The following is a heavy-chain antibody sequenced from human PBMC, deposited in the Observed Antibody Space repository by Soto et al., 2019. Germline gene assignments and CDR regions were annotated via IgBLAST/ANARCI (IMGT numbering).Heavy chain of an antibody. CDR1: GYTFTSYG. J-gene: IGHJ4*02. Sequence: ASVKVSCKAPGYTFTSYGISWVRQAPGQGLEWMGWISAYNGNTNYAQKLQGRVTMTTDTSTSTAYMELRSLRSDDTAVYYCARDPPYDFWSGYYTFDYWGQGTLVTVSS. V-gene: IGHV1-18*01. CDR2: ISAYNGNT. D-gene: IGHD3-3*01. CDR3: ARDPPYDFWSGYYTFDY.